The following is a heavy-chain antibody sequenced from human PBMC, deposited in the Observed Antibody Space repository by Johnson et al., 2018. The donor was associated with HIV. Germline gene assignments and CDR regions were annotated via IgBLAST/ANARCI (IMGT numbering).Heavy chain of an antibody. Sequence: QEKLVESGGGLVKPGGSLRLSCAASGFTFSAYYMSWIRQAPGKGLEWVSYISSSGSTISYADSVKGRFTISRDHAKHSLYRQMNSLRAEDTAVYYCARAYSYGAFDIWGQGTMVTVSS. V-gene: IGHV3-11*04. J-gene: IGHJ3*02. CDR2: ISSSGSTI. CDR3: ARAYSYGAFDI. D-gene: IGHD5-18*01. CDR1: GFTFSAYY.